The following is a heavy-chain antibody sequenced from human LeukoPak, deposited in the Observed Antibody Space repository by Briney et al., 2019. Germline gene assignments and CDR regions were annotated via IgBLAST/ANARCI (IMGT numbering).Heavy chain of an antibody. CDR2: INPNSGGT. CDR1: GYTFTGYY. D-gene: IGHD6-13*01. CDR3: ARGGDSSSWFTSPDY. V-gene: IGHV1-2*02. Sequence: ASVKVSCKASGYTFTGYYMHWVRQAPGQGLEWMGWINPNSGGTNYAQKFQGRITMTRDTSINTSHMDLSRLRSDDTAVYCARGGDSSSWFTSPDYWGQGTLVTVSS. J-gene: IGHJ4*02.